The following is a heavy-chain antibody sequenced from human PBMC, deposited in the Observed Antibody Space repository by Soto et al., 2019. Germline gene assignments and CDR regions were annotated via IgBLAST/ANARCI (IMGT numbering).Heavy chain of an antibody. Sequence: PSETLSLTCTVSGDSITSGDNYWSWIRHPPGRGLEWVGYLYHSWHTYSSPSLKSRVTISVDTSRNQCSLKMTSATAADTAVYFCANTCWSGCGRRHLDYGGQGTLVTVSS. CDR3: ANTCWSGCGRRHLDY. CDR1: GDSITSGDNY. D-gene: IGHD3-3*01. CDR2: LYHSWHT. V-gene: IGHV4-30-4*01. J-gene: IGHJ4*02.